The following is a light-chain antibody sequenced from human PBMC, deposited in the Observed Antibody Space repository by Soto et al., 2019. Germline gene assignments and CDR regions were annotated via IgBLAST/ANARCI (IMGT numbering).Light chain of an antibody. V-gene: IGLV2-8*01. CDR2: EVS. Sequence: QSVLTQPPSAPGAPGQSVTVSCTGTSSDVGAYNYVSWYQQHPGKAPKLMIYEVSKRPSGVADRFSGSKSGNTASLTGSGLQTEDEAHYYCSSKRGRNSYVFGAGTKVTLL. CDR1: SSDVGAYNY. J-gene: IGLJ1*01. CDR3: SSKRGRNSYV.